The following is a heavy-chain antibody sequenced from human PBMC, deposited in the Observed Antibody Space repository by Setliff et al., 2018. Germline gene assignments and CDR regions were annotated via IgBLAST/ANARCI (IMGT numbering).Heavy chain of an antibody. V-gene: IGHV4-30-4*08. CDR2: IYFSGSI. Sequence: SETLSLTCTVSGGSIDSGDYYWNWIRQPPGKGLEWIGYIYFSGSIYYNPSLKSRVTLSLDTSKNQFSLKLNSVTAADTALYFCAREVAGTYHYFDPWGQGTLVTVSS. D-gene: IGHD6-19*01. J-gene: IGHJ5*02. CDR3: AREVAGTYHYFDP. CDR1: GGSIDSGDYY.